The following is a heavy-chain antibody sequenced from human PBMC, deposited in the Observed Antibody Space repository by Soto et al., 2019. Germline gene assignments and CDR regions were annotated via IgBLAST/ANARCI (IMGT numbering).Heavy chain of an antibody. J-gene: IGHJ4*02. Sequence: EVQLVESGGGLIQPGGSLKLSCAASGFTVGNNYMSWVRQAPGKGLEWVSLIYSTGTTKYADSVKGRFTVSRDNAKNTLYLQMNSLRAEDTAVYYCANDGRGSGSHYNSFGYWGQGTLVTVS. V-gene: IGHV3-53*01. CDR3: ANDGRGSGSHYNSFGY. CDR1: GFTVGNNY. CDR2: IYSTGTT. D-gene: IGHD3-10*01.